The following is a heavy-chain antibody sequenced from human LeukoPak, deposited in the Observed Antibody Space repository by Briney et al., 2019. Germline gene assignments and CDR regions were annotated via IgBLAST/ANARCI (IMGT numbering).Heavy chain of an antibody. Sequence: HSGGSLRLSCAASGFTFSNYGVHWVRQAPGKGLEWVAVIWYDGSNNYYADSVKGRFTISRDNSKNTLYLQMTSLRAEDTAVYYCARALSSSGTYYLDLYYYYYYGMDVWGQGTTVTVSS. CDR2: IWYDGSNN. J-gene: IGHJ6*02. V-gene: IGHV3-33*01. D-gene: IGHD1-26*01. CDR3: ARALSSSGTYYLDLYYYYYYGMDV. CDR1: GFTFSNYG.